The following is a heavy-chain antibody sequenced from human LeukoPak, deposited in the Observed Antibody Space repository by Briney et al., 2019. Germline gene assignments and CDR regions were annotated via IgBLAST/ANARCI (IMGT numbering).Heavy chain of an antibody. CDR3: ARDPSRGIAAAGIDY. D-gene: IGHD6-13*01. J-gene: IGHJ4*02. V-gene: IGHV1-46*03. CDR2: INPSGGST. Sequence: ASVKVSCKASGYTFTSYYMHWVRQAPGQGLEWMGIINPSGGSTSYAQKLQGRVTMTRDTSTSTVYMELSSLRSEDTAVYYCARDPSRGIAAAGIDYWGQGTLVTVSS. CDR1: GYTFTSYY.